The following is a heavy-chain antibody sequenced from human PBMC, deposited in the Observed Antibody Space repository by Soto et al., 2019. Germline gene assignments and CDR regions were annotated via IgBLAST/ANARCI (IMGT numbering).Heavy chain of an antibody. D-gene: IGHD3-22*01. CDR3: AKDRYYYDSSGYYYVTYYYGMDV. J-gene: IGHJ6*02. Sequence: GGSLRLSCAASGFTFSSYGMHWVRQAPGKGLEWVAVISYDGSNKYYADSVKGRFTISRDNSKNTLYLQMNSLRAEDTAVYYCAKDRYYYDSSGYYYVTYYYGMDVWGQGTTVTVSS. CDR1: GFTFSSYG. CDR2: ISYDGSNK. V-gene: IGHV3-30*18.